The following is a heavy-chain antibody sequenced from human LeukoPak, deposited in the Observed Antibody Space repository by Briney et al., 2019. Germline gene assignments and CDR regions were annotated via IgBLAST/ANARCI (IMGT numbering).Heavy chain of an antibody. V-gene: IGHV4-34*01. CDR2: INHSGST. D-gene: IGHD2-21*02. CDR1: GGSFSGYY. CDR3: VGGPVTALELFYY. J-gene: IGHJ4*02. Sequence: SETLSLTCAVYGGSFSGYYWNWIRQPPGKGLEWIGEINHSGSTKYNPSLESRVTISVDTSKTQFSLKVTSVTAADTAVYYCVGGPVTALELFYYWGQGTLVTVSS.